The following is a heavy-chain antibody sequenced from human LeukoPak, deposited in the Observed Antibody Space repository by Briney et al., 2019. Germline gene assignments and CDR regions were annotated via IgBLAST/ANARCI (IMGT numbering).Heavy chain of an antibody. CDR1: IDSFSNYH. CDR3: ARGQGATVPQVGKNWFDP. D-gene: IGHD1-26*01. Sequence: SGTLSLTCAVYIDSFSNYHWNWIRQTPAKGMEWIGEVNESGGTNISPSLRSRVILSVDTSKNQFSLKLISVTVADTAIYYCARGQGATVPQVGKNWFDPWGQGTRVTVSS. V-gene: IGHV4-34*01. CDR2: VNESGGT. J-gene: IGHJ5*02.